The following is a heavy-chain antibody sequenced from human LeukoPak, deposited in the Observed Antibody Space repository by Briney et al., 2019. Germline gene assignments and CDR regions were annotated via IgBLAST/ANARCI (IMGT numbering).Heavy chain of an antibody. J-gene: IGHJ3*02. CDR3: ARGIATITQDSFDI. Sequence: SETLSFTCTVSGGSITNYYWSWIRQPAGKGLEWIGRIHSSGSTNYNPSLRSRVIMSVDTSKNQLFLSLTSVTAADTALYYCARGIATITQDSFDIWGLGTMVTVSS. D-gene: IGHD2-21*01. CDR1: GGSITNYY. CDR2: IHSSGST. V-gene: IGHV4-4*07.